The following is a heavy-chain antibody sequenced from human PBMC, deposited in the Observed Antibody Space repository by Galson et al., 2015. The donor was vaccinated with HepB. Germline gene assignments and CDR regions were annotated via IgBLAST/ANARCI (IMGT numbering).Heavy chain of an antibody. CDR3: ARETTNFRSGYRYGMDV. J-gene: IGHJ6*02. V-gene: IGHV1-2*06. CDR1: GYTFTGHY. Sequence: SVKVSCKASGYTFTGHYMHWVRQAPGQGLEWMGRINPNSGGTNYAQKFQGRVTMTRDKSINTAYVELSRLRSDDTAVYYCARETTNFRSGYRYGMDVWGQGTMVTVSS. CDR2: INPNSGGT. D-gene: IGHD3-3*01.